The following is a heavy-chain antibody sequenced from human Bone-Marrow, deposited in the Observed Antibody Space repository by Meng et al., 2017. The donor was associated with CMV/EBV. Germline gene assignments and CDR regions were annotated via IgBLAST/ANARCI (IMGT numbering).Heavy chain of an antibody. D-gene: IGHD3-3*01. CDR2: INGDGSIR. CDR1: GFSFRNNW. Sequence: GESLKISCVPSGFSFRNNWMHWVRQAPGKGLVWGSRINGDGSIREYADSVKGRVNISRDNAKDTLDLQRNSLRVEDTAVYYCVSEMWSNDVWGRGTMVTVSS. CDR3: VSEMWSNDV. V-gene: IGHV3-74*03. J-gene: IGHJ3*01.